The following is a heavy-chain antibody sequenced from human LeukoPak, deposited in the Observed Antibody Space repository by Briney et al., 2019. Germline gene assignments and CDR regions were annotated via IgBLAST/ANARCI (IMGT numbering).Heavy chain of an antibody. J-gene: IGHJ4*02. CDR1: GGSVSDYY. Sequence: SETLSLTFTISGGSVSDYYWSWIRQSPGKGLEWIGYIYHTGSTSYSPSLKSRVTISADTSQNQFSLKLSSVTAADTAVYYCASRKLGNDYWGQGTLVTVSS. D-gene: IGHD7-27*01. CDR2: IYHTGST. CDR3: ASRKLGNDY. V-gene: IGHV4-59*02.